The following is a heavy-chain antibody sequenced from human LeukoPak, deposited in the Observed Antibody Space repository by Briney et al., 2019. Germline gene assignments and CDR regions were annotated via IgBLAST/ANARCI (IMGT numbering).Heavy chain of an antibody. V-gene: IGHV3-30*02. CDR2: IRYDGIYK. CDR3: AKDCCTYKPLIYYSDY. Sequence: PGGSLRLSCAASGFTFNNYGVHWVRQAPGKGLEWVAFIRYDGIYKYYADSVKGRFTISRDNSKNTLYLQMNSLRAEDTAVYYCAKDCCTYKPLIYYSDYWGQGTLVTVSS. D-gene: IGHD2-8*01. J-gene: IGHJ4*02. CDR1: GFTFNNYG.